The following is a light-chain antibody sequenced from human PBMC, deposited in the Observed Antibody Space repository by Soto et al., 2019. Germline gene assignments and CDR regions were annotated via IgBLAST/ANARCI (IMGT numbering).Light chain of an antibody. J-gene: IGLJ3*02. Sequence: QPVLTQPPSVSGAPGQRVTISCTGTGFDVHWYQQLPGTAPKLLIYGNNNRPSGVPDRFSCSKSDTSASLAITGLQAEDEADYYCHSYDSSLTGSGVVGGGTKLTVL. CDR1: GFD. V-gene: IGLV1-40*01. CDR2: GNN. CDR3: HSYDSSLTGSGV.